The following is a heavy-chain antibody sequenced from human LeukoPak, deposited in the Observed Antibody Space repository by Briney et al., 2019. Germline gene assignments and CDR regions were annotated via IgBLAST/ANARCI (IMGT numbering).Heavy chain of an antibody. D-gene: IGHD2-15*01. CDR3: ARAAPRDYAGGSWFFDRFDP. CDR1: GYTFTDYY. J-gene: IGHJ5*02. CDR2: INPSSGGT. V-gene: IGHV1-2*02. Sequence: ASVKVSCKASGYTFTDYYVHWVRQAPGQGLEWMGWINPSSGGTNSAQQFQGRVTMARDTSTSTAYMELSRLTSDDTAMYYCARAAPRDYAGGSWFFDRFDPWGQGTLVTVSS.